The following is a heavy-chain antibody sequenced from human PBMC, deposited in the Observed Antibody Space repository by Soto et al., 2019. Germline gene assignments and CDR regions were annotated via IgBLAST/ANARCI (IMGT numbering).Heavy chain of an antibody. CDR3: ARGRGYCSGGSCPCNWFDP. D-gene: IGHD2-15*01. Sequence: SETLSLTCTVSGGSISSYYWSWIRQPPGKGLEWIGYIYYSGSTNHNPSLKSRVTISVATSKNQFSLKLSSVTAADTAVYYCARGRGYCSGGSCPCNWFDPWGQGTLVTVSS. V-gene: IGHV4-59*01. CDR1: GGSISSYY. CDR2: IYYSGST. J-gene: IGHJ5*02.